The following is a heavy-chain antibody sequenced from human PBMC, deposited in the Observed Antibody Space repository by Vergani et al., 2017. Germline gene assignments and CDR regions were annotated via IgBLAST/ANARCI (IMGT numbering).Heavy chain of an antibody. CDR3: AKDAPRYSYGYVY. J-gene: IGHJ4*02. Sequence: EVQLLESGGGLVQPGGSLRLSCAASGFTFSISAMSWVRQAPGKGLHLFSPISGSGGSKYYADSVKGRFTISSDNSKNTLYLQMNSLRAEATAVYYCAKDAPRYSYGYVYWGQGTLVTVSS. CDR1: GFTFSISA. V-gene: IGHV3-23*01. CDR2: ISGSGGSK. D-gene: IGHD5-18*01.